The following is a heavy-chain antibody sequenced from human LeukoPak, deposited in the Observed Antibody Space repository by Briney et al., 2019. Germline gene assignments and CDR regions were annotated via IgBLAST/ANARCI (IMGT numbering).Heavy chain of an antibody. CDR3: ARRGSYGYVDNY. J-gene: IGHJ4*02. CDR1: GYTFTSYY. Sequence: ASEKVSCKASGYTFTSYYMHWVRQAPGQGLEWMGIINPSGSGTTYAQRFQGRVTMTRDTSTSTVYMELSSLRSEDTAVYYCARRGSYGYVDNYWGQGTLVTVSS. CDR2: INPSGSGT. D-gene: IGHD5-18*01. V-gene: IGHV1-46*01.